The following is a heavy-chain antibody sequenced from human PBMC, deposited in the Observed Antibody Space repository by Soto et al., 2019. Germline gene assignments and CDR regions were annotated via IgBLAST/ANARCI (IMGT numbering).Heavy chain of an antibody. Sequence: QVQLVQSGAEVKKPGASVKVSCKASGYTFTSYGISWVRQTPGQGLEWMGWISAYNGNTNYAQQLQGRVTMTTDTSTSTAYMELRSLRSDDKAVYYCARVGRIYCGGDCDPQGAFYIWGQGTMVTVSS. CDR1: GYTFTSYG. CDR2: ISAYNGNT. J-gene: IGHJ3*02. V-gene: IGHV1-18*04. D-gene: IGHD2-21*02. CDR3: ARVGRIYCGGDCDPQGAFYI.